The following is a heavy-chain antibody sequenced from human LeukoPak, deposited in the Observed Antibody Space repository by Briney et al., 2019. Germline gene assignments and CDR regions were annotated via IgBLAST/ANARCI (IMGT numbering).Heavy chain of an antibody. Sequence: PSETLSLTCAVYGGSFSGYYWRWIRQPPGKGLEWIGEVNDSGSTNYNPSLKSRVTISVDTSKNQFSLKLSSVTAADTAVYYCAKTVVVPAALYYYYYGMDVWGQGTTVTVSS. J-gene: IGHJ6*02. D-gene: IGHD2-2*01. V-gene: IGHV4-34*01. CDR1: GGSFSGYY. CDR2: VNDSGST. CDR3: AKTVVVPAALYYYYYGMDV.